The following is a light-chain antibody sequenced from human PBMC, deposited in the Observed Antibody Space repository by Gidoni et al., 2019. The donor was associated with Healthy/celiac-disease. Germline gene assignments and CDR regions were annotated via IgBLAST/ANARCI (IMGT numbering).Light chain of an antibody. CDR1: KLVDKY. CDR3: QAWDSSTAV. J-gene: IGLJ2*01. V-gene: IGLV3-1*01. Sequence: SYELTPPPSVSVSPGQTASITCSGDKLVDKYSCWYQQKPGQSTVLVIYQDSKRPSGIPERFSGSNSGNTATLTISGTQAMDEADYYCQAWDSSTAVFGGGTKLTVL. CDR2: QDS.